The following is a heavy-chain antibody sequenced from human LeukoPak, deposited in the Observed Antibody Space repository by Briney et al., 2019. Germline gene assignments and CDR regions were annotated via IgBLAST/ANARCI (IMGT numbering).Heavy chain of an antibody. CDR1: GGTFSSYA. CDR2: IIPIFGTA. CDR3: ARGTPSYCSSTSCYNAMDY. J-gene: IGHJ4*02. D-gene: IGHD2-2*02. Sequence: GASVTVSCTASGGTFSSYAISWVRQAPGQGLEWMGGIIPIFGTANYAQKFQGRVTITRDTSASTAYMELSSLRSGDTAVYYCARGTPSYCSSTSCYNAMDYWGQGTLVTVSS. V-gene: IGHV1-69*05.